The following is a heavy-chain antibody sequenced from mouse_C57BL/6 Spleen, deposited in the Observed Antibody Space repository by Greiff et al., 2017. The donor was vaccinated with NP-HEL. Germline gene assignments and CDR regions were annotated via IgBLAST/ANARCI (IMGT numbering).Heavy chain of an antibody. Sequence: DVQLVASGGCLVKPGGSLKLSCAASGFTFSDYGMHWVRQAPEKGLEWVAYISSGSSTIYYADTVKGRFTISRDNAKNILFLQMTSLRSEDTAMYYCARPGDYGSRPSYYFDYWGQGTTRTVAS. J-gene: IGHJ2*01. D-gene: IGHD1-1*01. V-gene: IGHV5-17*01. CDR3: ARPGDYGSRPSYYFDY. CDR1: GFTFSDYG. CDR2: ISSGSSTI.